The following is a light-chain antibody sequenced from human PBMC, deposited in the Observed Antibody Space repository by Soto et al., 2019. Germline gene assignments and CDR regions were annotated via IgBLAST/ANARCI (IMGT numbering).Light chain of an antibody. CDR1: QGIRND. V-gene: IGKV1-17*01. CDR3: LQYTTYPPA. J-gene: IGKJ3*01. CDR2: DAS. Sequence: DLQMTQSPSFLSASIGDRVTITCRASQGIRNDLGWYQQKPGRAPKRLIYDASTLQTGVPSRFSGSRSGTEFTLTISSLQPEDFATYYCLQYTTYPPAFGPGTKVDVK.